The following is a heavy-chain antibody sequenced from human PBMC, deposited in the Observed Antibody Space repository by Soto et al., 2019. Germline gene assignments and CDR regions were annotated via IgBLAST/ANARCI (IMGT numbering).Heavy chain of an antibody. CDR2: IYYSGST. D-gene: IGHD3-10*01. CDR1: GGSVRSGDYF. V-gene: IGHV4-61*08. CDR3: ARSPNYYYYGFGV. J-gene: IGHJ6*02. Sequence: PSETLSLTCTGCGGSVRSGDYFGSWLRQSPGKRLEWIAYIYYSGSTNYNPSLKSRATISVDTSKSQVSLTLTSMTAADAALYYCARSPNYYYYGFGVWGQGTAVTVYS.